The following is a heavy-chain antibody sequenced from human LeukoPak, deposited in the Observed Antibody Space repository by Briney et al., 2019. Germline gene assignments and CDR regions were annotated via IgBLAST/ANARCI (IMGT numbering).Heavy chain of an antibody. D-gene: IGHD1-1*01. Sequence: GASVKVSCKVSGYTFTGYYIHWVRQAPGQGLEWMGRINPNSGGTNYAQKFQGRVTMPRDTSISTAYMELSRLRSDDMAVYYCARDPGATTNSFDYWGQGTLVTVSS. V-gene: IGHV1-2*06. J-gene: IGHJ4*02. CDR2: INPNSGGT. CDR3: ARDPGATTNSFDY. CDR1: GYTFTGYY.